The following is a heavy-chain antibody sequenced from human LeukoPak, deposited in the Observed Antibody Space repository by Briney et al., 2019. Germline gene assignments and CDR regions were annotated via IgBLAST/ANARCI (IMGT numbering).Heavy chain of an antibody. D-gene: IGHD4-17*01. Sequence: ASVKVSCKASGYTFTSYGISWVRQAPGQGLEWMGWINPNSGGTNYAQKFQGWVTMTRDTSISTAYMELSRLRSDDTAVYYCAFGDGDAFDIWGQGTMVTVSS. CDR1: GYTFTSYG. V-gene: IGHV1-2*04. CDR3: AFGDGDAFDI. CDR2: INPNSGGT. J-gene: IGHJ3*02.